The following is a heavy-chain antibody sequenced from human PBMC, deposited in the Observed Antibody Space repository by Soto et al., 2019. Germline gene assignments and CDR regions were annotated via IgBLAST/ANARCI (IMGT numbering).Heavy chain of an antibody. V-gene: IGHV3-30*14. J-gene: IGHJ4*02. CDR2: ISYDGSNK. Sequence: PGGSLRLSCAASGFTFSSYAMHWVRQAPGKGLEWVAVISYDGSNKYYADSVKGRFTISRDNSKSTLYLQMGSLRAEDMAVYYCARDYCPGGVCYTIFDYWGQGTLVTVSS. D-gene: IGHD2-8*02. CDR3: ARDYCPGGVCYTIFDY. CDR1: GFTFSSYA.